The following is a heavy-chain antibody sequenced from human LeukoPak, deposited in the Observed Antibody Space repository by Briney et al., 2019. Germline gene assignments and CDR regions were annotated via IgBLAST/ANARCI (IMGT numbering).Heavy chain of an antibody. Sequence: PGGSLRLSCVAPGLTFGNYAMTWVRRAPGKGLEWVSSIKGNGGSAVYTDSVKGRFTTSRDNSKNTLYLQMNSLRAEDTALYYCTKDPNGDYIGAFDPWGQGTLVTVSS. D-gene: IGHD4-17*01. J-gene: IGHJ5*02. V-gene: IGHV3-23*01. CDR1: GLTFGNYA. CDR3: TKDPNGDYIGAFDP. CDR2: IKGNGGSA.